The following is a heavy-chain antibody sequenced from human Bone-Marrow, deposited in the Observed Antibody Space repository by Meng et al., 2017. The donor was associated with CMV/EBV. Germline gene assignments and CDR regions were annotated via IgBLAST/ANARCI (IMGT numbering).Heavy chain of an antibody. V-gene: IGHV1-18*01. J-gene: IGHJ5*02. Sequence: ASVKVSCKASGYRFNRYGIAWVRQAPGQGLEWMGWISGYSGDTNYAQKFQGRVTMTTDTSTSSAYLDLGGLTSDDTAIYYCARGSDWFDPWGQGTLVTVSS. CDR3: ARGSDWFDP. CDR2: ISGYSGDT. CDR1: GYRFNRYG.